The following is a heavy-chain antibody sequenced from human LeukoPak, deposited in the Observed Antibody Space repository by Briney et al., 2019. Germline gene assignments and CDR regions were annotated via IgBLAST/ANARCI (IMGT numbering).Heavy chain of an antibody. CDR1: GFTFSSYG. CDR3: AKDQSSGWYRRYYGMDV. V-gene: IGHV3-30*18. CDR2: ISYDGGNK. J-gene: IGHJ6*02. D-gene: IGHD6-19*01. Sequence: PGGSLRLSCAASGFTFSSYGMHWVRQAPGKGLEWVAVISYDGGNKYYADSVKGRFTISRDNSKNTLSLQMDSLRAEDTAVYYCAKDQSSGWYRRYYGMDVWGQGTTVTVSS.